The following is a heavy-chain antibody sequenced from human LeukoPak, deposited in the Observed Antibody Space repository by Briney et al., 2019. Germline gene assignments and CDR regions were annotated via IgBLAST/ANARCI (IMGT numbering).Heavy chain of an antibody. J-gene: IGHJ6*03. V-gene: IGHV1-69*13. CDR1: GGTFSSYA. D-gene: IGHD5/OR15-5a*01. Sequence: GASVKVSCKASGGTFSSYAISWVRQAPGQGLEWMGGIIPIFGTANYAQKFQGRVTITADESTSTAYMELSSLRSEDTAVYYCATSTLYYYYYYMDVWGKGTTVTVSS. CDR2: IIPIFGTA. CDR3: ATSTLYYYYYYMDV.